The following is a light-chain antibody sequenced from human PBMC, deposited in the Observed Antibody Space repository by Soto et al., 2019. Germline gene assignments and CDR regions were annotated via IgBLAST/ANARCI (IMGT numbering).Light chain of an antibody. CDR1: QTVTSNF. V-gene: IGKV3-20*01. Sequence: VLTQPPGTLSFSPGERATLSCRSSQTVTSNFLAWYQEKPGQAPRLLIYGASSRATGIPDRFSGSGSGTDFTLTISRLEPEDFAVYYCQQDGSSPWTFGQGAKVDIK. CDR2: GAS. CDR3: QQDGSSPWT. J-gene: IGKJ1*01.